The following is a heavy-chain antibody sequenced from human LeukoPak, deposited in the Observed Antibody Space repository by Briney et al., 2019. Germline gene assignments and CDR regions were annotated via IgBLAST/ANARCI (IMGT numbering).Heavy chain of an antibody. D-gene: IGHD3-16*02. J-gene: IGHJ4*02. CDR3: ARLSIFGVLIANDY. Sequence: GGSLRLSCAASGVTFRGYNMSWVRQPPGKGLQWVSTITSGGDYMYYADPVKGRFTISRDDSKNSLYLHMNSLRADDTAVYYCARLSIFGVLIANDYWRQGTVVTVSS. CDR1: GVTFRGYN. V-gene: IGHV3-21*01. CDR2: ITSGGDYM.